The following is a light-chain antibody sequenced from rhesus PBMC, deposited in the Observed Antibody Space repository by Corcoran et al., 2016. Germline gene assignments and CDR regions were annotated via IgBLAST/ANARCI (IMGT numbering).Light chain of an antibody. V-gene: IGKV1-74*01. J-gene: IGKJ3*01. CDR1: ENVNNY. CDR3: LQYSSSPFT. Sequence: DIQMTQSPSSLSASVGDRVTITCRASENVNNYLHWYQQKPGKAPKLLIYKASSLQSGVPSRFSGSGSGTDFTLTISSLQPEDVATYYCLQYSSSPFTFGPGTKLDIK. CDR2: KAS.